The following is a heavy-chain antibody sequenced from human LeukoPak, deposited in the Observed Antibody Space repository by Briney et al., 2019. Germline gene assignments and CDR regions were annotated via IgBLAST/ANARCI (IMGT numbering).Heavy chain of an antibody. CDR3: AKWGDYDVLTGYYVPDY. Sequence: GASLRLSCAASGFTFSNHAMSWVRQAPGKGLEWVSAILGSGGSTYYADSVKGRFTVSRDNSRSNLYLQMKSLRAEDTALYYCAKWGDYDVLTGYYVPDYWGQGTRVTVSS. CDR2: ILGSGGST. D-gene: IGHD3-9*01. V-gene: IGHV3-23*01. J-gene: IGHJ4*02. CDR1: GFTFSNHA.